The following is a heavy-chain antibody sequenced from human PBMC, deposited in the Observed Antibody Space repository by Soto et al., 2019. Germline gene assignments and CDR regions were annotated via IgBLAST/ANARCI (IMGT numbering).Heavy chain of an antibody. J-gene: IGHJ4*02. V-gene: IGHV4-4*07. CDR3: AREPLAHSYSDF. CDR2: LYNDERT. Sequence: SETLSLTCTVSGDSVSSHYWSWIRQPAGKGLEWLGRLYNDERTNYNPSLKSRVTMSMDTSKNQFSLKLTSVTAADSAVYFCAREPLAHSYSDFWGPGILVTVSS. CDR1: GDSVSSHY.